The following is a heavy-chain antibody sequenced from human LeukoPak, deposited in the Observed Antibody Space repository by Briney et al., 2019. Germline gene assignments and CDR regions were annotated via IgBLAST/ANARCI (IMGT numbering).Heavy chain of an antibody. Sequence: GGSLRLSCAASGFTFTNYWMHWVRQAPGKGLVWVSRINSDGSSTSYADSVRGRFTVSRDNAKNTLSLQVNSLRAGDSAVYYCAREVYSSHYYFDYWGQGTLVTVSS. CDR2: INSDGSST. CDR1: GFTFTNYW. CDR3: AREVYSSHYYFDY. D-gene: IGHD6-19*01. J-gene: IGHJ4*02. V-gene: IGHV3-74*01.